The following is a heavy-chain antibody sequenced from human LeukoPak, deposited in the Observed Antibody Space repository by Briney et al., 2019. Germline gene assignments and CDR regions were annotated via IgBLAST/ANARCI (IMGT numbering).Heavy chain of an antibody. Sequence: GGSLRLPCAASGFTLSSYAMHWVRQAPGKGLEWVAVISYDGSNKYYADSVKGRFTISRDNSKNTLDLQMNSLSAEDTAVYYCTTILYDWGQGTLVTVSS. CDR3: TTILYD. D-gene: IGHD5/OR15-5a*01. CDR2: ISYDGSNK. J-gene: IGHJ4*02. V-gene: IGHV3-30-3*01. CDR1: GFTLSSYA.